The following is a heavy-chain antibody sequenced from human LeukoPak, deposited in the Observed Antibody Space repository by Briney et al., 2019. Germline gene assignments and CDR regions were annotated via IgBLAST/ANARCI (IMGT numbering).Heavy chain of an antibody. D-gene: IGHD1-1*01. J-gene: IGHJ4*02. Sequence: GGSLRLSCAASGLTFSSSAMSWDRQAPGKGLEWVSAISGSGGSTYYADSVKGGFTISRDNSKNTLHLQMNSLRAEDTAVYYCAKDSRLEYWGQRTLVTVSS. CDR2: ISGSGGST. CDR3: AKDSRLEY. V-gene: IGHV3-23*01. CDR1: GLTFSSSA.